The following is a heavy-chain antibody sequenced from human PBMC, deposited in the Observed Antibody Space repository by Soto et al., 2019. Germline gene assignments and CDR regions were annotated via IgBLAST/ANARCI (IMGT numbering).Heavy chain of an antibody. J-gene: IGHJ3*01. D-gene: IGHD2-21*01. CDR2: IRHAEVK. CDR1: GSTFSNYG. CDR3: ASDYLWSFDF. Sequence: QVQLVESGGGVVQPGRALRLSCTTSGSTFSNYGWHWVRRTPGKGLDWVALIRHAEVKFYADSVKGRFTISRDTSEHTVYLQMNSLRAEDTAVYYCASDYLWSFDFWGQGTTVTVSS. V-gene: IGHV3-33*01.